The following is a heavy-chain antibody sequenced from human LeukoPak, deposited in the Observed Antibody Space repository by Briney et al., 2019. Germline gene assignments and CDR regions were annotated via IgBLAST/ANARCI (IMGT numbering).Heavy chain of an antibody. J-gene: IGHJ4*02. D-gene: IGHD5-18*01. CDR2: INHSGST. CDR3: ARGRGYSYGKGFYFDY. Sequence: SENLSLTCTVSGGSISSSSYYWGWIRQPPGKGLEWIGEINHSGSTNYNPSLKSRVTISVDTSKNQFSLKLSSVTAADTAVYYCARGRGYSYGKGFYFDYWGQGTLVTVSS. CDR1: GGSISSSSYY. V-gene: IGHV4-39*07.